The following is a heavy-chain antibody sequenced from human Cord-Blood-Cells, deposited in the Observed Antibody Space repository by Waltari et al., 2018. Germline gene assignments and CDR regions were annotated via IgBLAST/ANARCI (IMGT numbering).Heavy chain of an antibody. V-gene: IGHV3-53*01. D-gene: IGHD6-13*01. CDR3: ARAALIAAALDY. J-gene: IGHJ4*02. Sequence: EVQLVESGGGLIQPGGSLRLSCAASGLTASSTYMSWARQAPGKGLEWVSIIYSGGSTYYADSVKGRFTISRDNSKNTLYLQMNSLRAEDTAVYYCARAALIAAALDYWGQGTLVTVSS. CDR1: GLTASSTY. CDR2: IYSGGST.